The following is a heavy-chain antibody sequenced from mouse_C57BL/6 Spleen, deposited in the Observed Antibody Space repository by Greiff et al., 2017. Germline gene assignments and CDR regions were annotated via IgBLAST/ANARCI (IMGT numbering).Heavy chain of an antibody. Sequence: QVQLQQSGAELVKPGASVKISCKASGYAFSSYWMNWVKQRPGKGLEWIGQIYPGDGDTNYNGKFKGKATLTADKSSSPASMQLSSLTSEDSAVYFCARSRGPLLSNYFDYWGQGTTLTVSS. CDR3: ARSRGPLLSNYFDY. CDR1: GYAFSSYW. CDR2: IYPGDGDT. D-gene: IGHD2-10*01. J-gene: IGHJ2*01. V-gene: IGHV1-80*01.